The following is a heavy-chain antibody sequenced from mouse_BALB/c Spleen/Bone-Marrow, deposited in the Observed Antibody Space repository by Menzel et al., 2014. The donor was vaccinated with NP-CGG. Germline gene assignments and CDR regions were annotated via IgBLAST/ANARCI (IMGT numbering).Heavy chain of an antibody. CDR1: GYTXTXXX. J-gene: IGHJ2*01. CDR3: TIGGFDY. V-gene: IGHV1S16*01. Sequence: VQLQQSGAELVKPGASVKLSCKASGYTXTXXXMHWVKLRPGXXXXWIGEINPSNGGTNYNEKFKRKATLTVDKSSSXAYMQLSSLTSEDSAVYYCTIGGFDYWGQGTTLTVSS. CDR2: INPSNGGT.